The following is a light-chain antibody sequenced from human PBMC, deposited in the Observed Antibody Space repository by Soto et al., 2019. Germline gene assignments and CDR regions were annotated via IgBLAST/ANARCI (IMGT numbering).Light chain of an antibody. CDR2: GAS. J-gene: IGKJ1*01. CDR1: QSVSNN. V-gene: IGKV3-15*01. Sequence: EILMTQSPATLSVSPGERATLSCRASQSVSNNLAWYQKKPGQAPRLLIYGASTRATGIPARFSGSVSGTEFTLTISSMPSEDFAFYYCHQYNNWWTFGQGPRVDIK. CDR3: HQYNNWWT.